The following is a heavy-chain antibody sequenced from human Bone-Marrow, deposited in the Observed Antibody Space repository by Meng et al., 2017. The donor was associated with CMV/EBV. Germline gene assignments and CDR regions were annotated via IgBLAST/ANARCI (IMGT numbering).Heavy chain of an antibody. CDR2: IYPGDSYS. V-gene: IGHV5-51*01. D-gene: IGHD2-15*01. J-gene: IGHJ6*02. Sequence: GESLKISCQASGYSFSTYWIGWVRQMPGRGLEWMGFIYPGDSYSRINPSFRGQVTISADKSTSTGYLQWSSLKASDTAMYYCARPGCSGNGCFYYYGLDVWGQGTTVTVSS. CDR1: GYSFSTYW. CDR3: ARPGCSGNGCFYYYGLDV.